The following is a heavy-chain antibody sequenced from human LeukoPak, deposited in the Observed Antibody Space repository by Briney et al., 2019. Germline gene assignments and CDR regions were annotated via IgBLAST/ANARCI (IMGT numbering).Heavy chain of an antibody. J-gene: IGHJ4*02. CDR3: ASMVGGDGYNSFDY. CDR1: GFTFDDYG. CDR2: INWNGGST. D-gene: IGHD5-24*01. V-gene: IGHV3-20*04. Sequence: GGSLRLSCAASGFTFDDYGMSWVRQAPGKGLEWVSGINWNGGSTGYADSVKGRFTISRDNAKNTLYLQMNSLRAEDTAVYYCASMVGGDGYNSFDYWGQGTLVTVSS.